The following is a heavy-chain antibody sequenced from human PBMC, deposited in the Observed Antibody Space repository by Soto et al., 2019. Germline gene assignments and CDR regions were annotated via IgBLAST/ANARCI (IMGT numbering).Heavy chain of an antibody. Sequence: QVQLVQSGAEVKKPGASVKVSCKTSGYSFSSIGISWERQTPGQGLEWMGWISPHKDNTYYAQRLQGRVTMTTDTSTSTAYMELRSLRSDDTALYFCARDLDGSGSYYTNYWGQGTLVTVSS. CDR3: ARDLDGSGSYYTNY. D-gene: IGHD3-10*01. CDR1: GYSFSSIG. J-gene: IGHJ4*02. V-gene: IGHV1-18*01. CDR2: ISPHKDNT.